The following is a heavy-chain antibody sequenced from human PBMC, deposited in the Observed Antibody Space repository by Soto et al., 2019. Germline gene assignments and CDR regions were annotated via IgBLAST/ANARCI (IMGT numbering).Heavy chain of an antibody. Sequence: SVKVSCKASGGTFSSYTIAWVRQAPGQGLEWMGEIIPLFGTTNYVEKFQGRLTITADASTSTAYMELSSLRSEDTATYYCARDSTAAAGTDYWGQGTLVTVSS. V-gene: IGHV1-69*13. J-gene: IGHJ4*02. CDR3: ARDSTAAAGTDY. CDR2: IIPLFGTT. D-gene: IGHD6-13*01. CDR1: GGTFSSYT.